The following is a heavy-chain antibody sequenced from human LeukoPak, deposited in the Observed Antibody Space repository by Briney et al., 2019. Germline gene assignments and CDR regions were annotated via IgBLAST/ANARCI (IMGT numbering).Heavy chain of an antibody. CDR1: GFTFSSYG. Sequence: PGRSLRLSCAASGFTFSSYGMHWVRQAPGKGLEWVAVISYDGSNKYYADSVKGRFTISRDNSKNTLYLQMNSLRAEDTAVYYCARDSSSSGYYYMDVWGKGTTVTVSS. D-gene: IGHD6-6*01. V-gene: IGHV3-30*03. CDR3: ARDSSSSGYYYMDV. J-gene: IGHJ6*03. CDR2: ISYDGSNK.